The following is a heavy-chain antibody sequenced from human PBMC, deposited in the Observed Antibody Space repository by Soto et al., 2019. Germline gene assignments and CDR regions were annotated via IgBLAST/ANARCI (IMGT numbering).Heavy chain of an antibody. CDR1: GGSIRSYY. Sequence: SETLSLTCTVSGGSIRSYYWSWIRQPAGKGLEWIGRIYTSGSTNYNPSLKSRVTMSVDTSKNQFSLKLSYVTAADTAVYYCARDLLHKGYCSGGSCYYYYFDYWGQVTLVTVSS. CDR2: IYTSGST. D-gene: IGHD2-15*01. J-gene: IGHJ4*02. V-gene: IGHV4-4*07. CDR3: ARDLLHKGYCSGGSCYYYYFDY.